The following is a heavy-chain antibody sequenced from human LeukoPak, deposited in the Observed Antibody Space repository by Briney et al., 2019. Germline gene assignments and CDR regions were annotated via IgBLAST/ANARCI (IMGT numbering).Heavy chain of an antibody. CDR2: IGIAGDT. CDR3: ARVAKERVGGVYYFDY. J-gene: IGHJ4*02. V-gene: IGHV3-13*01. Sequence: PGGSLRLSCAASGFTFSDYDMHWVRQATGKGLEWVSAIGIAGDTYYTGSVKGRFTISRENAKNSLYLQMNSLRAGDTAAYYCARVAKERVGGVYYFDYWGQGTLVTVSS. D-gene: IGHD1-1*01. CDR1: GFTFSDYD.